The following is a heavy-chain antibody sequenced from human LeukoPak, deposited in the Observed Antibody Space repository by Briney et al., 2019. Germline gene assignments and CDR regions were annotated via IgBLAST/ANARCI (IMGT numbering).Heavy chain of an antibody. V-gene: IGHV4-39*01. Sequence: SETLSLTCTVSGDPISSSSYCWGWIRQPPGEGLEWIGNIYYSGTTHYNPSLKSRVTISVDMSKNQFSLKLSSVTAADTAVYYCARLYDSSGRKVDYWGQGTLVTVSS. J-gene: IGHJ4*02. D-gene: IGHD3-22*01. CDR1: GDPISSSSYC. CDR2: IYYSGTT. CDR3: ARLYDSSGRKVDY.